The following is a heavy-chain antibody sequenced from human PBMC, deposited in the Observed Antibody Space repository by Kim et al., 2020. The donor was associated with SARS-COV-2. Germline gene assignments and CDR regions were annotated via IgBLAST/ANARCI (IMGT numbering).Heavy chain of an antibody. Sequence: SETLSLTCTVSGDSLSSDYWSWNRQPAGKGLEWIGRIYTSGRTNYNPSLQSRVTMPVDMSKNQFSLKLSSVTAADTAVYHCSRGLGPWGQGTLVTVSS. J-gene: IGHJ5*02. CDR2: IYTSGRT. CDR3: SRGLGP. D-gene: IGHD1-26*01. CDR1: GDSLSSDY. V-gene: IGHV4-4*07.